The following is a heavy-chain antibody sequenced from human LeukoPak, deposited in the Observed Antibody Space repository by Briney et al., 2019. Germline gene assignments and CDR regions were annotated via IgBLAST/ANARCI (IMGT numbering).Heavy chain of an antibody. Sequence: KPSETLSLTCTVSGYSISSGYYWGWIRQLPGKGLEWIGSFYHSVSTYYNPSLKSRVTISVDTSKNQFSLKLSSVTAADTAVYYCARSPVLDAFDIWGQGTMVTVSS. J-gene: IGHJ3*02. CDR1: GYSISSGYY. V-gene: IGHV4-38-2*02. CDR2: FYHSVST. CDR3: ARSPVLDAFDI.